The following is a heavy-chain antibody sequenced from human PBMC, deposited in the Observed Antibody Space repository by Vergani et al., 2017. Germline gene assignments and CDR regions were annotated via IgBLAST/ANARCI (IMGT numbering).Heavy chain of an antibody. CDR3: VRDVRVSRT. CDR2: ISGNNDDV. V-gene: IGHV3-21*01. Sequence: VQLQESGPGLVKPSQTLSLTCTVSSDSTSGGRYYWSWVRQAPGKGLEWVSSISGNNDDVYYADSVKGRFTISRDNAKNSLYLDMSSLRAEDTAVYYCVRDVRVSRTWGQGTLVAVSS. CDR1: SDSTSGGRYY. J-gene: IGHJ3*01.